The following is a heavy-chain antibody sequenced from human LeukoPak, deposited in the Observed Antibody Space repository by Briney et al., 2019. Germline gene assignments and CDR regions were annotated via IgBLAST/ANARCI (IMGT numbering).Heavy chain of an antibody. V-gene: IGHV1-69*05. CDR2: IIPIFGTA. CDR3: ARSDYSNYYYYMDV. Sequence: ASVKVSCKASGGTFSSYAISWVRQSPGQGLEWMGGIIPIFGTANYAQKFQGRVTITTDESTSTAYMELSSLRSEDTAVYYCARSDYSNYYYYMDVWGKGTTVTVSS. CDR1: GGTFSSYA. J-gene: IGHJ6*03. D-gene: IGHD4-11*01.